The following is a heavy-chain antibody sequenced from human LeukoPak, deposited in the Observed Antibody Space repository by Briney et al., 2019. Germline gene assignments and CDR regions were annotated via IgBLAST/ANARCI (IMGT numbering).Heavy chain of an antibody. V-gene: IGHV1-2*02. D-gene: IGHD3-16*02. CDR2: INPNSGGP. J-gene: IGHJ3*02. Sequence: ASVKVSCKASGYSFTGYYIHWVRQAPGQGLEWMGWINPNSGGPHYAQKFQGRVTMTRDTSINTFYMELKRLISDDMAVYYCARLRTFIADAFDIWGQGTMVTVSS. CDR3: ARLRTFIADAFDI. CDR1: GYSFTGYY.